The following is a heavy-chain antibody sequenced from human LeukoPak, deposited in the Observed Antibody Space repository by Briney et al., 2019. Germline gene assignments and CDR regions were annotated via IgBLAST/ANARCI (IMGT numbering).Heavy chain of an antibody. CDR3: ARVGVGGYDWEYYFEY. J-gene: IGHJ4*02. CDR1: GGSISSGDYY. D-gene: IGHD5-12*01. V-gene: IGHV4-30-4*08. CDR2: IYYSGST. Sequence: PSQTLSLTCTVSGGSISSGDYYWSWIRQPRGKGLEWIVYIYYSGSTYYNPSLKSRVTISVDTSKNQFSLKLSSLTAAGTSVCYCARVGVGGYDWEYYFEYWGQGTLVTVSS.